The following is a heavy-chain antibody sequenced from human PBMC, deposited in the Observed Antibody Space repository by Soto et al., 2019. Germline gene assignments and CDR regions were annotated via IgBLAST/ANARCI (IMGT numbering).Heavy chain of an antibody. CDR2: MNPNNGYT. D-gene: IGHD6-25*01. V-gene: IGHV1-8*01. Sequence: QVQLVQSGAEVKKPGASVKVSCKASGDTFTKYDINWVRQAPGQGLEWMGWMNPNNGYTGYAQKFRGRVTMTRDTSISTAYMELSSLTSEYTAVYYCARRKERSGPNYFDYWGQGTLVTVSS. CDR3: ARRKERSGPNYFDY. CDR1: GDTFTKYD. J-gene: IGHJ4*02.